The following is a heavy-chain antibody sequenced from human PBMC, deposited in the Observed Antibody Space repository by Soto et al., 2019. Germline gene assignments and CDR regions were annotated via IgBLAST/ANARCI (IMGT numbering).Heavy chain of an antibody. J-gene: IGHJ4*02. Sequence: GGSLRLSCAASGFTVSSNYMSWVRQAPGKGLEWVSVIYSGGSTYYADSVKGRFTISRDNSKNTLYLQMNSLRAEDTAVYYCARARGGLRFFGCDWGQGTLVTVSS. D-gene: IGHD3-9*01. V-gene: IGHV3-53*01. CDR1: GFTVSSNY. CDR2: IYSGGST. CDR3: ARARGGLRFFGCD.